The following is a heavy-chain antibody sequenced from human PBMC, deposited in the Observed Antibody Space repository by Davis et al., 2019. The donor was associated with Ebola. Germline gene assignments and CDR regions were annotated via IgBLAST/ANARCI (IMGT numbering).Heavy chain of an antibody. CDR2: INPHNGNT. CDR1: GYSFTGYG. D-gene: IGHD1-1*01. V-gene: IGHV1-18*01. CDR3: ARAQFPTTSDH. J-gene: IGHJ4*02. Sequence: AASVKVSCKASGYSFTGYGINWVRQAPGQGLEWMGWINPHNGNTNYAQNVQGRVIMTSDTATTTAYMEVGSLRSDDTAVYYCARAQFPTTSDHWGQGTLVTVSS.